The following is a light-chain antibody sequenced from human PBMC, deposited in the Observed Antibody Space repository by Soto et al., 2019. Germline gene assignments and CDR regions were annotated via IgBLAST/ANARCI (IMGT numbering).Light chain of an antibody. CDR2: DNN. CDR1: SSNIGNNY. Sequence: QSASTQSPSVSAAPGQKVTISCSGSSSNIGNNYVSWYQQLPGTAPKLLIYDNNKRPSGIPDRFSGSKSGTSGTLDITGLQTGDEADYYCATWDASLPGEVFGGGTKVTVL. CDR3: ATWDASLPGEV. J-gene: IGLJ2*01. V-gene: IGLV1-51*01.